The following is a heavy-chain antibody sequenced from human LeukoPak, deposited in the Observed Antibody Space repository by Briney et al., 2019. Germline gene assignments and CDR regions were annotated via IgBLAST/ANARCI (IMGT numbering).Heavy chain of an antibody. V-gene: IGHV1-69*13. D-gene: IGHD6-6*01. CDR3: AREDIGGIAARPLDY. J-gene: IGHJ4*02. CDR2: IIPIFGTA. Sequence: SVKVSCKVSGYTLTELSMHWVRQAPGQGLEWMGGIIPIFGTANYAQKFQGRVTITADESTSTAYMELSSLRSEDTAVYYCAREDIGGIAARPLDYWGQGTLVTVSS. CDR1: GYTLTELS.